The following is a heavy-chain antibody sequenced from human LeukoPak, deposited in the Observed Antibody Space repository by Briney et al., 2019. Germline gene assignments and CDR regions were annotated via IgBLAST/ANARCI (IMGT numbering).Heavy chain of an antibody. V-gene: IGHV4-59*01. J-gene: IGHJ5*02. CDR3: ARDVPWLDP. D-gene: IGHD2-2*01. Sequence: SETLSLTCTVSGGSISSYYWSWIRQPPGKGLEWIGYIYSSGSTNYNPSLKSRVTISVDTSKNQFSLNLTSETAADTAVYYCARDVPWLDPWGQGTLVTVSS. CDR1: GGSISSYY. CDR2: IYSSGST.